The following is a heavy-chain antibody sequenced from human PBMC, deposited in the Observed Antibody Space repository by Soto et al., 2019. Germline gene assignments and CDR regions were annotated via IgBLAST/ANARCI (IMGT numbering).Heavy chain of an antibody. D-gene: IGHD4-4*01. CDR1: GFTFSSYG. Sequence: QVQLVESGGGVVQPGRSLRLSCAASGFTFSSYGMHWVRQAPGKGLEWVAVISYDGSNKYYADSVKGRFTISRDNSKNTLYLKMNSLRAEDTAVDYCAKLQYHLTTVTTGDYWGQGTLVTVSA. J-gene: IGHJ4*02. V-gene: IGHV3-30*18. CDR3: AKLQYHLTTVTTGDY. CDR2: ISYDGSNK.